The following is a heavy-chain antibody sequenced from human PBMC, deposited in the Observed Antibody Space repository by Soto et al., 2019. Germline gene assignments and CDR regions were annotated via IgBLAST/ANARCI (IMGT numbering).Heavy chain of an antibody. D-gene: IGHD3-10*01. Sequence: ASVKVSCKASGGTFSSYTISWVRQAPGQGLEWMGRISPNNGITNYAQKFKGRVTMTTDTSTSTAYMELRSLRSDDTAVYYCARGWFGELFPLFDYWGQGTLVTVSS. CDR2: ISPNNGIT. CDR1: GGTFSSYT. V-gene: IGHV1-18*01. J-gene: IGHJ4*02. CDR3: ARGWFGELFPLFDY.